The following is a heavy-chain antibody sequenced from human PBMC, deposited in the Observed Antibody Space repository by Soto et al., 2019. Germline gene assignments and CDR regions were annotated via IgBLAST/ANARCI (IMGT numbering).Heavy chain of an antibody. J-gene: IGHJ4*02. D-gene: IGHD3-3*01. CDR3: VRDRPYYDLWNGYSGILDS. V-gene: IGHV3-30*03. CDR1: GLSVSMYG. CDR2: ISEDGDNQ. Sequence: QVRLVESGGGLVQPGRSLRLSCEASGLSVSMYGMHWVRQAPGKGLEWVAVISEDGDNQYYGDSVKGRCTISRDTSQNTLHLQLNSLRVEDTALYYCVRDRPYYDLWNGYSGILDSWGQGTLVTVSS.